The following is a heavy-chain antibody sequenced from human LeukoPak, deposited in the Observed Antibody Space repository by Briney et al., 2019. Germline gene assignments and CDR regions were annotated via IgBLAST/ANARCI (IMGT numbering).Heavy chain of an antibody. V-gene: IGHV4-38-2*01. D-gene: IGHD1-26*01. Sequence: SETLSLTCSVSGYSISSGHYWGWIRQPPGKGLEWIGTIYESGNTYYNPSLKSRVTISVDTSKNQIYMTVSSVTAEDTAVYYCATPEGSGSYQGGDFQHWGQGTLVTVSS. CDR1: GYSISSGHY. J-gene: IGHJ1*01. CDR3: ATPEGSGSYQGGDFQH. CDR2: IYESGNT.